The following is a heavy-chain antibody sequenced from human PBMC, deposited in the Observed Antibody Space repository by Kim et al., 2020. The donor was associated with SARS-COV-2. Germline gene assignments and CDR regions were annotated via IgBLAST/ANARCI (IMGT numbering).Heavy chain of an antibody. J-gene: IGHJ4*02. V-gene: IGHV7-4-1*02. CDR3: ARGAPRDY. CDR1: GYTFTKYA. CDR2: IDTNTGNP. Sequence: ASVKVSCKAFGYTFTKYAINWVRQAPGQGLDWMGWIDTNTGNPTHAQGFTGRFVFSFDSSVRTAYLQISGLKPEDTAIYFCARGAPRDYWGQGTLVTVSS.